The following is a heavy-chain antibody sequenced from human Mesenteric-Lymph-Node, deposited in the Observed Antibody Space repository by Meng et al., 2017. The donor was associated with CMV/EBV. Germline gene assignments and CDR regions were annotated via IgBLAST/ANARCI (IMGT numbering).Heavy chain of an antibody. J-gene: IGHJ6*02. CDR3: ASFRSPQYYYAMDV. Sequence: SETLSLTCAVYGGSFSGYYWSWIRHPPGKGLEWIGEINHSGSTNYNPSLKSRVTISVDTSKNQFSLKLSSVTAADTAVYYCASFRSPQYYYAMDVWGQGTTVTVSS. CDR2: INHSGST. V-gene: IGHV4-34*01. D-gene: IGHD3-16*02. CDR1: GGSFSGYY.